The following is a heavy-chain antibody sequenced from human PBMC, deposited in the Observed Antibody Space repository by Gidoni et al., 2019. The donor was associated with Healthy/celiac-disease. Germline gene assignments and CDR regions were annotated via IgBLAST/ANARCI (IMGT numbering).Heavy chain of an antibody. CDR3: AKMKQGWGSSRTDY. CDR1: GFPFSSYA. Sequence: EVQLLESVGGLVQPGGSLRLSCAASGFPFSSYAMSWVRQATGKGREWVSAISGSGGSTYDADSVKGRFTISRDNSKNTLYLQMNSLRAEDTAVYYCAKMKQGWGSSRTDYWGQGTLVTVSS. J-gene: IGHJ4*02. V-gene: IGHV3-23*01. CDR2: ISGSGGST. D-gene: IGHD3-16*02.